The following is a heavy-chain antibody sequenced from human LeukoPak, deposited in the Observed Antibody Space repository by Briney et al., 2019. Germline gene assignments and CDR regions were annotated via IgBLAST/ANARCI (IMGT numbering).Heavy chain of an antibody. Sequence: GRSLRLSCAASGFTVTSNYMSWVRQAPGKGLEWISIIYSAGNTYYADSVRGRFTISRDNLRNTLYLQMNNLRAEDTAVYYCARGRSSWLFYFDNWGQGTLVTVSS. V-gene: IGHV3-53*01. J-gene: IGHJ4*02. CDR3: ARGRSSWLFYFDN. D-gene: IGHD6-13*01. CDR2: IYSAGNT. CDR1: GFTVTSNY.